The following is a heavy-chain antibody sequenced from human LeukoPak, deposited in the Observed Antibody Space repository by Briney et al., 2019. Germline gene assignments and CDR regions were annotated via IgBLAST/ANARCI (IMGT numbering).Heavy chain of an antibody. CDR1: GFIFSAYA. CDR3: AKEGRSLQTY. D-gene: IGHD5-24*01. V-gene: IGHV3-7*03. Sequence: GGSLRLSCAASGFIFSAYAMSWVRLAPGKGLEWVANIKEDGTETYYVDSVKGRFTISRDNAKNSLYLQMNSLRVEDTAVYYCAKEGRSLQTYWGQGTLVTVSS. J-gene: IGHJ4*02. CDR2: IKEDGTET.